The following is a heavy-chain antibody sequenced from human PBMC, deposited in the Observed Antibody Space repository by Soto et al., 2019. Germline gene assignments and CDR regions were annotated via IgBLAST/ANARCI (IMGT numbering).Heavy chain of an antibody. J-gene: IGHJ5*02. D-gene: IGHD6-6*01. CDR3: ARDGYSTSSDWPWFDP. Sequence: EAQLVESGGGLVQPGGSLRLSCAASGCTFSVYTMHWVRQSPGKGLEWISSITSSGTTISYADSVKGRFTISRDNAKSSLFLQMDTLRDEDTAVYYCARDGYSTSSDWPWFDPWGQGTLVTVSS. CDR1: GCTFSVYT. CDR2: ITSSGTTI. V-gene: IGHV3-48*02.